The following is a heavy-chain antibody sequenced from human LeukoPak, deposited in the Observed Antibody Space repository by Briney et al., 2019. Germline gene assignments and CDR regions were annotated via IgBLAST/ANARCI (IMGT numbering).Heavy chain of an antibody. Sequence: GESLKISCKGSGYSFTSYWIGWVRQMPGKGLELMGIIYPGDSDTRYSPSFQGQVTISADKSISTAYLQWSSLKASDTAMYYCARHSRGVAGTYYFDYWGQGTLVTVSS. D-gene: IGHD6-19*01. V-gene: IGHV5-51*01. CDR3: ARHSRGVAGTYYFDY. J-gene: IGHJ4*02. CDR1: GYSFTSYW. CDR2: IYPGDSDT.